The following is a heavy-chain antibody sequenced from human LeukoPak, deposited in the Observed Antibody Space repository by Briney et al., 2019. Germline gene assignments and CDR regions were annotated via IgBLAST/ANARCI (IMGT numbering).Heavy chain of an antibody. CDR1: GYTFTGYY. J-gene: IGHJ2*01. Sequence: ASVKVSCKASGYTFTGYYMHWVRQAPGQGLEWMGWINPNSGGTKYAQQFQGRVTMTRDTSISTAYMELSRLTSDDTAVYYCARNMVRGSRVGIYWYFDLWGRGTLVTVSS. CDR2: INPNSGGT. D-gene: IGHD3-10*01. CDR3: ARNMVRGSRVGIYWYFDL. V-gene: IGHV1-2*02.